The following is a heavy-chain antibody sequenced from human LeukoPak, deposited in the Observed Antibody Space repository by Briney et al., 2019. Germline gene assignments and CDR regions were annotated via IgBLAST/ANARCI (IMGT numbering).Heavy chain of an antibody. CDR1: GGSISSYY. Sequence: SETLSLTCTVSGGSISSYYWSWIRQPAGKGLEWIGRIYTSGSTNYNPSLKSRVTMSVDTSKNQFSLNLSSVTAADTAVYYCARYVSSGWFYHFDYWGQGILVAVSS. CDR2: IYTSGST. V-gene: IGHV4-4*07. CDR3: ARYVSSGWFYHFDY. J-gene: IGHJ4*02. D-gene: IGHD6-19*01.